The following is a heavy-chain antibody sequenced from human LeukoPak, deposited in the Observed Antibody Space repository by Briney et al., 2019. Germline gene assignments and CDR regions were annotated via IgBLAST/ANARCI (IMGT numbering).Heavy chain of an antibody. CDR1: GFTFSSYA. CDR2: ISYDGSNK. D-gene: IGHD2-15*01. CDR3: ARDGYCSGGSCYSGDAFDI. V-gene: IGHV3-30-3*01. J-gene: IGHJ3*02. Sequence: GRSLRLSCAASGFTFSSYAMHWARQAPGKGLEWVAVISYDGSNKYYADSVKGRFTISRDNSKNTLYLQMNSLRAEDTAVYYCARDGYCSGGSCYSGDAFDIWGQGTMVTVSS.